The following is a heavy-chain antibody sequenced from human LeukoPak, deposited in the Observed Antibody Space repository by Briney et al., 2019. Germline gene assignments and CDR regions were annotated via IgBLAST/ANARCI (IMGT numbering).Heavy chain of an antibody. CDR3: AGDKAGYSSGWYIFDY. Sequence: SVKVSCKACGGTFSSYAISWVRQDPGQGLEWMGGIIPIFGTANYAQKFQGRVTITADESTSTAYMELSSLRSEDTAVYYCAGDKAGYSSGWYIFDYWGQGTLVTVSS. V-gene: IGHV1-69*13. D-gene: IGHD6-19*01. CDR1: GGTFSSYA. J-gene: IGHJ4*02. CDR2: IIPIFGTA.